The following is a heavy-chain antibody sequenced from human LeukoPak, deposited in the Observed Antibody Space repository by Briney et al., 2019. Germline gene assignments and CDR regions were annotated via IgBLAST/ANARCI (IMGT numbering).Heavy chain of an antibody. CDR1: GFTFSNYD. J-gene: IGHJ4*02. CDR2: ISYDGSNK. D-gene: IGHD1-7*01. Sequence: GGSLRLSCAASGFTFSNYDMHWVRQAPGKGLEWVAVISYDGSNKYYADSVKGRFTISRDNSRNTVYLQMNSLRAEDTAVYYCAKDREGTTFDNWGQGTLVTVSS. CDR3: AKDREGTTFDN. V-gene: IGHV3-30*18.